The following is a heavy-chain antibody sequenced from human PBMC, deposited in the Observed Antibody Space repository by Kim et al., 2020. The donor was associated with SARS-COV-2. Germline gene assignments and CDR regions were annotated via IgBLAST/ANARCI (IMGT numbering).Heavy chain of an antibody. Sequence: YADSVKGRFTISRDNAKNSMYLQMNSRRAEDTAVYYCARGRSSGRAGMDVWGQGTTVTVSS. J-gene: IGHJ6*02. D-gene: IGHD6-19*01. V-gene: IGHV3-11*06. CDR3: ARGRSSGRAGMDV.